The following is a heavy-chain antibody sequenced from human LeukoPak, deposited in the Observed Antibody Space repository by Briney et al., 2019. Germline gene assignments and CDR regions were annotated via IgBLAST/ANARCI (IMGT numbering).Heavy chain of an antibody. D-gene: IGHD2-2*01. CDR2: INPNSGGT. CDR1: GYTFTGYY. Sequence: GASEKVSCKASGYTFTGYYMHWVRQAPGQGLEWMGWINPNSGGTNYAQKFQGWVTMTRDTSISTAYMELSRLRFDDTAVYYCARAGRVEDYGLLSCINWGQGTLVTVSS. V-gene: IGHV1-2*04. CDR3: ARAGRVEDYGLLSCIN. J-gene: IGHJ4*02.